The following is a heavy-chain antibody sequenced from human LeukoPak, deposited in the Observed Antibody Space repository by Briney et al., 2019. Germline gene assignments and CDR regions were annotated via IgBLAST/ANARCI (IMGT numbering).Heavy chain of an antibody. Sequence: GASVKVSCKASGYTFTSYGISWVRQAPGQGLEWMGWISAYNGNTNYAQKLQGRVTMTTDTSTSTAYMELRSLRSDDTAVYYCAREGWGIAAVNSWFDPWGQGTLVTVSS. J-gene: IGHJ5*02. CDR1: GYTFTSYG. CDR2: ISAYNGNT. CDR3: AREGWGIAAVNSWFDP. D-gene: IGHD6-13*01. V-gene: IGHV1-18*04.